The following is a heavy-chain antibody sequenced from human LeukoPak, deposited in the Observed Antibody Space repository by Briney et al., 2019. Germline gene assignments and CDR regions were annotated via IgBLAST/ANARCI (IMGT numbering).Heavy chain of an antibody. CDR2: IKSDGSSS. CDR3: VRDLDLGGYSSFEY. V-gene: IGHV3-74*01. J-gene: IGHJ4*02. D-gene: IGHD4-23*01. Sequence: PEGSLRLSSAASGFTFSSYFSMHWVRQAPGKGLVWVSRIKSDGSSSTYADSVKGRFTISRDNAKNSLYLQMNTLRAEDTAVYYCVRDLDLGGYSSFEYWGQGTLVTVSS. CDR1: GFTFSSYFS.